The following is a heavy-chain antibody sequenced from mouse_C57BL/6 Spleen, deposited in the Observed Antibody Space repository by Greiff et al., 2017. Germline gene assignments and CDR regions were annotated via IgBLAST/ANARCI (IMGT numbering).Heavy chain of an antibody. Sequence: VQLQQSGAELVKPGASVKLSCKASGYTFTSYWMQWVKQRPGQGLEWIGEIDPSDSYTNYNQKFKGKATLTVDTSSSTAYMQLSSLTSEDSAVYYCARSGYYGSSYGFAYWGQGTLVTVSA. D-gene: IGHD1-1*01. CDR2: IDPSDSYT. CDR3: ARSGYYGSSYGFAY. V-gene: IGHV1-50*01. CDR1: GYTFTSYW. J-gene: IGHJ3*01.